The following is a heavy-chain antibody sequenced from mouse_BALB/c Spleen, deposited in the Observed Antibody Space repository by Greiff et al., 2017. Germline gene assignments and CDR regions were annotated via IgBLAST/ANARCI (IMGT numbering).Heavy chain of an antibody. CDR1: GYSITSDYA. V-gene: IGHV3-2*02. J-gene: IGHJ4*01. D-gene: IGHD1-1*01. Sequence: EVHLVESGPGLVKPSQSLSLTCTVTGYSITSDYAWNWIRQFPGNKLEWMGYISYSGSTSYNPSLKSRISITRDTSKNQFFLQLNSVTTEDTATYYCARRYYGLYYAMDYWGQGTSVTVSS. CDR3: ARRYYGLYYAMDY. CDR2: ISYSGST.